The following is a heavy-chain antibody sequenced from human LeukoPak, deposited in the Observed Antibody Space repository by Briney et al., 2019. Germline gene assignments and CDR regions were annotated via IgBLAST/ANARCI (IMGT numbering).Heavy chain of an antibody. CDR3: ARGVGGYSGYDWFDP. CDR2: INHSGST. V-gene: IGHV4-34*01. J-gene: IGHJ5*02. CDR1: GGSFSGYY. Sequence: SKTLSLTCAVYGGSFSGYYWSWIRQPPGKGLEWIGEINHSGSTNYNPSLKSRVTTSVDTSKNQFSLKLSSVTAADTAVYYCARGVGGYSGYDWFDPWGQGTLVTVSS. D-gene: IGHD5-12*01.